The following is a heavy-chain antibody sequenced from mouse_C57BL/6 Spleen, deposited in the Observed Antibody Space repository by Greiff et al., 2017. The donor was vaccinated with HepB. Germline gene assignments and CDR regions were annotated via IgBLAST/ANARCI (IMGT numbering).Heavy chain of an antibody. CDR3: ASTRRRAWFAY. Sequence: QVQLQQSGAELMKPGASVKLSCKATGYTFTGYWIEWVKQRPGHGLEWIGEILPGGGSTNYNEKFKGKATFTADTSSNTAYMQLSSLTTEDSAIYYCASTRRRAWFAYWGQGTLVTVSA. CDR2: ILPGGGST. CDR1: GYTFTGYW. V-gene: IGHV1-9*01. D-gene: IGHD2-1*01. J-gene: IGHJ3*01.